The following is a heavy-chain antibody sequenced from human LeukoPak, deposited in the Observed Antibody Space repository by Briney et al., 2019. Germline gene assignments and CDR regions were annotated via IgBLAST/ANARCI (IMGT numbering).Heavy chain of an antibody. V-gene: IGHV4-59*12. J-gene: IGHJ4*02. CDR1: GGSISSYY. Sequence: SETLSLTCTVSGGSISSYYWSWIRQPPGKGLEWIGYIYYSGSTNYNPSLKSRVTISVDRSKNQFSLKLSSVTAADTAVYYCAREAVGSYYVFDYWGQGTLVTVSS. D-gene: IGHD1-26*01. CDR3: AREAVGSYYVFDY. CDR2: IYYSGST.